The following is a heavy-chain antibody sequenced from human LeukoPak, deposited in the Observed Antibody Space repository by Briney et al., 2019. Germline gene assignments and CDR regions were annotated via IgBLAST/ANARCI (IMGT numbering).Heavy chain of an antibody. Sequence: GGSLRLSCAASGFTFSSYSMNWVCQAPGKGLEWVSSISSSSSYIYYADSVKGRFTISRDNAKNSLYLQMNSLRAEDTAVYYCARDQEDYFDYWGQGTLVTVSS. CDR3: ARDQEDYFDY. CDR2: ISSSSSYI. V-gene: IGHV3-21*01. J-gene: IGHJ4*02. CDR1: GFTFSSYS. D-gene: IGHD2-15*01.